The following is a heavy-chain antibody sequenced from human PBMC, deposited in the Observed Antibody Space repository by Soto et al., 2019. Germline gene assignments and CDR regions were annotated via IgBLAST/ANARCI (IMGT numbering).Heavy chain of an antibody. D-gene: IGHD3-9*01. CDR3: AHSPFRLRYFDWLPYYFDY. V-gene: IGHV2-5*02. CDR2: IYWDDDK. J-gene: IGHJ4*02. CDR1: GFSLSTSGVG. Sequence: SGPTLVNPTQTLTLTCTSSGFSLSTSGVGVGWIRQPPGKALEWLALIYWDDDKRYSPSLKSRLTITKDTSKNQVVLTMTNMDPLDTPNYYCAHSPFRLRYFDWLPYYFDYGGQGPLVTVPS.